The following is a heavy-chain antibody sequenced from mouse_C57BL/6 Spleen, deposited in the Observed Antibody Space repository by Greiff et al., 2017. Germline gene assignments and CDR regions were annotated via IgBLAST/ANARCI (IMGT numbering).Heavy chain of an antibody. CDR2: IDPSDSYT. CDR3: ARGYGLDY. J-gene: IGHJ2*01. CDR1: GYTFTSYW. D-gene: IGHD1-1*01. V-gene: IGHV1-69*01. Sequence: QVQLQQPGAELVMPGASVKLSCKASGYTFTSYWMHWVKQRPGQGLEWIGEIDPSDSYTNYNQKFKGKSTLTVDKSSSTAYMQLISLTSEDSAVYYCARGYGLDYWGQGTTLTVSS.